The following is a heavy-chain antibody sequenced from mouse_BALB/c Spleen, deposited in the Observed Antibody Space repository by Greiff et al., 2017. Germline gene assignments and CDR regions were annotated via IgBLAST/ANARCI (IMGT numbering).Heavy chain of an antibody. D-gene: IGHD1-1*01. CDR2: ISSGSSTI. CDR3: ARSRPYGSREYYFDY. J-gene: IGHJ2*01. V-gene: IGHV5-17*02. CDR1: GFTFSSFG. Sequence: EVHLVESGGGLVQPGGSRKLSCAASGFTFSSFGTHWVRQAPEKGLEWVAYISSGSSTIYYADTVKGRFTISRDNPKNTLFLQMTSLRSEDTAMYYCARSRPYGSREYYFDYWGQGTTLTVSS.